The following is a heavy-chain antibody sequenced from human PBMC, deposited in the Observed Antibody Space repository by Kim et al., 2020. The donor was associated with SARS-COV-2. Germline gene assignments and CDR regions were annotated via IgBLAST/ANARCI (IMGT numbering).Heavy chain of an antibody. CDR3: AKYLDGYYYGSGSYWNAFDI. J-gene: IGHJ3*02. CDR1: GFTFSSYA. D-gene: IGHD3-10*01. Sequence: GGSLRLSCAASGFTFSSYAMSWVRQAPGKGLEWVSGMSGSDGSTYYADSVKGRFTISRDNSKNTLYLQMNSLRAEDTAVYYRAKYLDGYYYGSGSYWNAFDIWGQGKMVTVSS. V-gene: IGHV3-23*01. CDR2: MSGSDGST.